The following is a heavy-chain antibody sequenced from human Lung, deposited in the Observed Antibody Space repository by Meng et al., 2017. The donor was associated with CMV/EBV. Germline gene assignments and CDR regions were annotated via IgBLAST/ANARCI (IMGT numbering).Heavy chain of an antibody. CDR2: IYWDDDK. CDR1: GFSPSTSEVG. CDR3: ALFTRSWFDP. Sequence: QINLKGSGPTLVKPTQTLTLTCTFSGFSPSTSEVGVGWIRQPPGKALEWLAVIYWDDDKRYSPSLKSRLTITKDTSKNQVVLTLTNMDPVDTATYYCALFTRSWFDPWGQGTLVTVSS. D-gene: IGHD2-2*01. V-gene: IGHV2-5*02. J-gene: IGHJ5*02.